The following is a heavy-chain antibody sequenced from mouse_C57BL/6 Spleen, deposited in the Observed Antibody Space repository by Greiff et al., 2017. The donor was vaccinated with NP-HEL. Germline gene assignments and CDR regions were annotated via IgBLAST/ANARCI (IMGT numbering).Heavy chain of an antibody. D-gene: IGHD1-1*01. CDR3: ARDRGYYGSRYFDV. J-gene: IGHJ1*03. Sequence: DVKLVESGGGLVKPGGSLKLSCAASGFTFSSYAMSWVRQTPEKRLEWVATISDGGSYTYYTDNVKGRFTISRDNAKNNLYLQMSHLKSEDTAMYYCARDRGYYGSRYFDVWGTGTTVTVSS. CDR2: ISDGGSYT. V-gene: IGHV5-4*01. CDR1: GFTFSSYA.